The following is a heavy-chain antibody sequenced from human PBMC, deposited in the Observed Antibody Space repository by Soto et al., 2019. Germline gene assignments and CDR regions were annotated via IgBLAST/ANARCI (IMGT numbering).Heavy chain of an antibody. D-gene: IGHD2-2*01. Sequence: QVQLVESGGGVVQPGRSLRLSCAASGFTFSSYGMHWVRQAPGKGLEWVAVIWYDGSNKYYADSVKGRFTISRDKSKCTLDLQMNSRGAEDMAVYYCARDRSILVVPAAMSYGMDVWGQGSTVTVSS. CDR2: IWYDGSNK. V-gene: IGHV3-33*01. J-gene: IGHJ6*02. CDR3: ARDRSILVVPAAMSYGMDV. CDR1: GFTFSSYG.